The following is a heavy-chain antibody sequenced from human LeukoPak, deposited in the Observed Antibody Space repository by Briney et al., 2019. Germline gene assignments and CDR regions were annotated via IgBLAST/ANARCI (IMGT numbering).Heavy chain of an antibody. CDR1: GFTFSSSG. Sequence: QSGGSLRLSCAASGFTFSSSGMHWVRQAPGKGLEWVAVISYDGSNKYYADSVKGRFTISRDNSKHTLFLQMNSLRAEDTAVYYCVRDWEFSFDYWGQGTLVTVSS. J-gene: IGHJ4*02. CDR2: ISYDGSNK. D-gene: IGHD3-16*02. V-gene: IGHV3-30*03. CDR3: VRDWEFSFDY.